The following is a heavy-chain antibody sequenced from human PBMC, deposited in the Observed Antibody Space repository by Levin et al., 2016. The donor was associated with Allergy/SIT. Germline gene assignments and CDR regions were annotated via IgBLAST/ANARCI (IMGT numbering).Heavy chain of an antibody. V-gene: IGHV5-51*01. D-gene: IGHD5-24*01. J-gene: IGHJ5*02. CDR2: IYPGDSDT. Sequence: VRQMPGKGLEWMGIIYPGDSDTRYSPSFQGQVTISADTSTSTAYLEWNRLKASDTAMYYCARLGTNGFYADQWGQGTLVTVSS. CDR3: ARLGTNGFYADQ.